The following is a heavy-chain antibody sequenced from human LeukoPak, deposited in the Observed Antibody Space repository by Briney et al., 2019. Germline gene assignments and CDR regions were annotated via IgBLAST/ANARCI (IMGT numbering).Heavy chain of an antibody. Sequence: HPGGSLRLSCAASGFTVSSNYMSWVRQAQGKGLEWISVIYSGGGDTYYADSVKGRFTISRDNSKNTLYLQMNSLKAEDTAVYYCARESCTSTSCYVRWFDPWGQGTLVTVSS. V-gene: IGHV3-53*01. CDR2: IYSGGGDT. D-gene: IGHD2-2*01. CDR1: GFTVSSNY. J-gene: IGHJ5*02. CDR3: ARESCTSTSCYVRWFDP.